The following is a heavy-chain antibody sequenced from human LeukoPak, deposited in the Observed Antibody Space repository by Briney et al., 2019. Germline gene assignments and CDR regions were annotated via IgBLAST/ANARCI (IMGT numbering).Heavy chain of an antibody. D-gene: IGHD4-23*01. Sequence: GSSVKVSCKASVYTFPSYDSNWVRQATGQGREWMGWMNPNSGNTGYAQKFHGRVTMTRTTSISTAYMELSSLRSEDTAVYYCARGDTTVVSPYWGQGTLVTVSS. CDR1: VYTFPSYD. J-gene: IGHJ4*02. V-gene: IGHV1-8*01. CDR3: ARGDTTVVSPY. CDR2: MNPNSGNT.